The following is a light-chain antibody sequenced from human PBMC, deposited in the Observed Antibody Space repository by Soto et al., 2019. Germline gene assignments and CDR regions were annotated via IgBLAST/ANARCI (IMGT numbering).Light chain of an antibody. CDR2: WAS. CDR3: EQYYSSPRT. Sequence: DIVMTQSPDSLAVSLGERATINCKSSLSVLYSSNTKNYLAWYQQKPGQPPKLLMYWASTRDSGVPDRFSGRGSWTDLTLTFGSLQAEDVAVYYCEQYYSSPRTFGQRTRVE. J-gene: IGKJ1*01. V-gene: IGKV4-1*01. CDR1: LSVLYSSNTKNY.